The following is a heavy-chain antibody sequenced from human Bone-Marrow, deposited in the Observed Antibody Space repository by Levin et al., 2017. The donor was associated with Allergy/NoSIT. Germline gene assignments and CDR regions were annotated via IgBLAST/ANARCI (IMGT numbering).Heavy chain of an antibody. CDR2: ISSDGSNE. CDR3: AKDASAFGDYVFDS. Sequence: GESLKISCAASGFTFGQYGMHWVRQAPGKGLEWVAVISSDGSNEAYADSVKGRFTISRDNSKNTLYLQMNSLRAEDTAVFYCAKDASAFGDYVFDSWGQGTVVTVSS. V-gene: IGHV3-30*18. CDR1: GFTFGQYG. D-gene: IGHD4-17*01. J-gene: IGHJ4*02.